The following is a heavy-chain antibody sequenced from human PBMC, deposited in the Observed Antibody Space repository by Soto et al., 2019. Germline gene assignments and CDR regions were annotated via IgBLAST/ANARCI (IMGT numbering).Heavy chain of an antibody. Sequence: GGSLRLSCAASGFTFDDYGMSWVRQAPGKGLEWVSGINWNGGSTGYADSVKGRFTISRDNAKNSLYLQMNSLRAEDTALYHCARVNSLQWLVGEFDYWGQGTLVTVSS. CDR2: INWNGGST. CDR1: GFTFDDYG. D-gene: IGHD6-19*01. J-gene: IGHJ4*02. V-gene: IGHV3-20*01. CDR3: ARVNSLQWLVGEFDY.